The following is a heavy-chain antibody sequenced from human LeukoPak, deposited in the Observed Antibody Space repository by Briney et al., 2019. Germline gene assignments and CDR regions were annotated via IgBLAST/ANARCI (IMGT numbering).Heavy chain of an antibody. CDR2: IYYSGST. Sequence: PSETLSLTCTVSGDSISSYYWSWIRQPPGNGLEWIGNIYYSGSTTYNPSLKSRVTMSVDTSKNQFSLKLNSVTAADTAVYFCARVPPDLEENSSRPFDFWGQGTLVTVSS. J-gene: IGHJ4*02. CDR3: ARVPPDLEENSSRPFDF. CDR1: GDSISSYY. D-gene: IGHD1-1*01. V-gene: IGHV4-59*08.